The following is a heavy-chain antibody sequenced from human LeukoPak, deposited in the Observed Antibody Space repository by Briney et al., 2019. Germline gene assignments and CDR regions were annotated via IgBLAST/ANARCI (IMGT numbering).Heavy chain of an antibody. D-gene: IGHD3-10*01. J-gene: IGHJ4*02. V-gene: IGHV3-23*01. CDR1: GFTFSNNA. Sequence: GGSLRLSCAASGFTFSNNAMSWVRQAPGKGLEWVSGIEGSGDATHYADSVQGRFTISRDNPKNTLYLQMNSLRAEDTAVYFCAKRGVVIRVFLVGFHKEAYYFDSWGQGALVTVSS. CDR3: AKRGVVIRVFLVGFHKEAYYFDS. CDR2: IEGSGDAT.